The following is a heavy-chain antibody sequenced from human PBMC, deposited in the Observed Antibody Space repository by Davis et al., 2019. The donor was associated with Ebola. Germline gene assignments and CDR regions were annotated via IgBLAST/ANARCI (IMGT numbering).Heavy chain of an antibody. CDR2: INHSGST. D-gene: IGHD2-2*01. Sequence: SETLSLTCAVYGGSFSGYYWSWIRQPPGKGPEWIGEINHSGSTNYNPSLKSRVTISVDTSKNPFSLKLSSVTAADTAVYYCARGGVVVVPAFNPWGQGTLVTVSS. CDR1: GGSFSGYY. V-gene: IGHV4-34*01. J-gene: IGHJ5*02. CDR3: ARGGVVVVPAFNP.